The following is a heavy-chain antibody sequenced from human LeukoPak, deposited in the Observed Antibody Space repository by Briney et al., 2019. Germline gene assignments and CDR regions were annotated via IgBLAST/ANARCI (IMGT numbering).Heavy chain of an antibody. J-gene: IGHJ4*02. CDR3: ARDYCSSTSCYDY. D-gene: IGHD2-2*01. V-gene: IGHV3-33*01. Sequence: PGRSLRLSCAASGFTFNDYGLHWVRQAPGKGLEWVAVIWYDGSNKYYADSVKGRFTISRDNSKNTVYLQINSLRAEDTALYYCARDYCSSTSCYDYWGQGTMVTVSS. CDR2: IWYDGSNK. CDR1: GFTFNDYG.